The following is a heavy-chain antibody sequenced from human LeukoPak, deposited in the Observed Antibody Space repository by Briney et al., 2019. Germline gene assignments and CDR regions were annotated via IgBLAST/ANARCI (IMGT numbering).Heavy chain of an antibody. CDR3: ARQRFLEWYFDY. Sequence: SETLSLTCAVYGGSFSGYYWSWIRQPPGKGLEWIGEINHSGSTNYNPSLKSRVTISVDTSKNQFSLKLSSVTAADTAVYYCARQRFLEWYFDYWGQGTLVTVSS. J-gene: IGHJ4*02. CDR2: INHSGST. D-gene: IGHD3-3*01. CDR1: GGSFSGYY. V-gene: IGHV4-34*01.